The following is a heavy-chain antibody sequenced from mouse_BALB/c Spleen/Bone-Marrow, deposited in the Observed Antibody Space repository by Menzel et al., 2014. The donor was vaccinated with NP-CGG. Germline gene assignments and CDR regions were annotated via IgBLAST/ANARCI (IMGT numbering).Heavy chain of an antibody. J-gene: IGHJ2*01. CDR3: TGGNYPYYFDY. CDR1: GYTFTSYW. D-gene: IGHD2-1*01. V-gene: IGHV1-69*02. CDR2: IYPSNNYT. Sequence: VKLQESGAELVRPGASVKLSCKASGYTFTSYWINWVKQRPGQGLEWIGNIYPSNNYTNYNQKFKDKATLTVDKSSSTAYMQLSSPTSEDSAVYYCTGGNYPYYFDYWGQGTTLTVSS.